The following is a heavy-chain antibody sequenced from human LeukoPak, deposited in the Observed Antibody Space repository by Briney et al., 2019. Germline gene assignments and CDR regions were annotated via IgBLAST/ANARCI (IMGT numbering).Heavy chain of an antibody. D-gene: IGHD3-22*01. Sequence: SETLSLTCTVSGGSISSGDYYWSWIRQPQGKGLEWIGYIYYSGSTYYNPSLKSRVTISVDTSKNQFSLKLSPVTAADTAVYYCARSISTYYYDSSGYPYYFDYWGQGTLVTVSS. V-gene: IGHV4-30-4*01. CDR3: ARSISTYYYDSSGYPYYFDY. CDR2: IYYSGST. CDR1: GGSISSGDYY. J-gene: IGHJ4*02.